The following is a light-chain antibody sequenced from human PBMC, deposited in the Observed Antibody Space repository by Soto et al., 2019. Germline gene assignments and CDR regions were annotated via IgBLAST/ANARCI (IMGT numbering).Light chain of an antibody. CDR2: GVY. V-gene: IGLV2-14*01. CDR1: NDDIGTYEY. CDR3: SSYTSGSTLPWV. J-gene: IGLJ1*01. Sequence: QSVLTQAASVSGSPGQTITISCTGSNDDIGTYEYISWHQHHPGKAPKLIIFGVYDRPSGISDRFSGSTSGNTASLTIFGLQVEDEAVYYCSSYTSGSTLPWVFGTGT.